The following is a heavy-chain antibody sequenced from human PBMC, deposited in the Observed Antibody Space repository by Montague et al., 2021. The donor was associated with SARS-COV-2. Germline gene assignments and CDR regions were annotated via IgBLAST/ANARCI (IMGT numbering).Heavy chain of an antibody. CDR3: TRDRDYGDYLNWFNP. CDR2: IRQDGGDK. J-gene: IGHJ5*02. Sequence: RLSLSASGFTISSYWMSWVRQAPGKGLEWVANIRQDGGDKYYLDSVRGRFTIFRDNAKNSLYLQMNSLAAEDTGVYYCTRDRDYGDYLNWFNPWGQGTLVTVSS. CDR1: GFTISSYW. D-gene: IGHD4-17*01. V-gene: IGHV3-7*01.